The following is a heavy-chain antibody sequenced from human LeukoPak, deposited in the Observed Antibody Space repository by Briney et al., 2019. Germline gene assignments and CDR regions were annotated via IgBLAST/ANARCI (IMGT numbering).Heavy chain of an antibody. CDR2: IYYSGST. CDR1: CGSLSSSSYY. CDR3: ARDRRLLGNDY. J-gene: IGHJ4*02. V-gene: IGHV4-39*07. Sequence: FETLSPTRTVSCGSLSSSSYYWGWVRHPPREGLGWIGSIYYSGSTYYNPSLKSRVTISVDTSKNQFSLKLSSVTAADTAVYYCARDRRLLGNDYWGQGTLVTVSS. D-gene: IGHD2-15*01.